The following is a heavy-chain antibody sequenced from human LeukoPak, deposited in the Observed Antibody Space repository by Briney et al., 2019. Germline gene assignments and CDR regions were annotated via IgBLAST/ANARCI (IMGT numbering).Heavy chain of an antibody. CDR1: GFTFSGSA. V-gene: IGHV3-73*01. J-gene: IGHJ4*02. CDR3: TRLDSSSPVADY. Sequence: GGSLKLSCAASGFTFSGSAMHWVRQASGKGLEWVGRIRSKANSYATAYAASVKGRFTISRDDSKNTAYLQMNSLKTEDTAVYYCTRLDSSSPVADYWGQGTLVTVSS. CDR2: IRSKANSYAT. D-gene: IGHD6-6*01.